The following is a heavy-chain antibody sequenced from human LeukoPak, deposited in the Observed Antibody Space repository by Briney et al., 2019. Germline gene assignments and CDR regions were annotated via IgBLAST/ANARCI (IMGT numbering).Heavy chain of an antibody. J-gene: IGHJ4*02. CDR2: INGDGSTI. V-gene: IGHV3-74*01. D-gene: IGHD1-26*01. CDR3: VRVVHSWDLGY. CDR1: GFTFSSYW. Sequence: GGSLRLSCAASGFTFSSYWMHWVRQAPGKGLVWVSHINGDGSTIRYAGSVEGRFTISRDNAKNTLYLQMNSPRAEDTAVYYCVRVVHSWDLGYWGQGTLVTVSS.